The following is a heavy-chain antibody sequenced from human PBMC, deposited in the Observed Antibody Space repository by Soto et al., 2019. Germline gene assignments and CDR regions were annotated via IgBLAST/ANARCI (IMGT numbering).Heavy chain of an antibody. D-gene: IGHD3-22*01. CDR3: ARDRRYYDSSEAVSYYFDY. V-gene: IGHV3-21*01. CDR1: VFTFTTYS. CDR2: ISYSSYYI. J-gene: IGHJ4*02. Sequence: GGSLRLSCAASVFTFTTYSMNWVRQAPGKGLEWVSSISYSSYYIYYADSVKGRFIISRDNAKNSLYLQMNGLRAQDTAVYYCARDRRYYDSSEAVSYYFDYWGQGTLVTVS.